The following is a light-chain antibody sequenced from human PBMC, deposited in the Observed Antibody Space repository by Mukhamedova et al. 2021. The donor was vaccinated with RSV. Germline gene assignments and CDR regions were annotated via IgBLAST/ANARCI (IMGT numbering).Light chain of an antibody. CDR3: STSDDSLNGWV. J-gene: IGLJ3*02. Sequence: TVNWHQQLPGTAPKLLIFTNSQRPPGVPDRFSGSKSGTSAYLAISGLQSEDAADYYCSTSDDSLNGWVFGGGTKLT. CDR2: TNS. V-gene: IGLV1-44*01. CDR1: T.